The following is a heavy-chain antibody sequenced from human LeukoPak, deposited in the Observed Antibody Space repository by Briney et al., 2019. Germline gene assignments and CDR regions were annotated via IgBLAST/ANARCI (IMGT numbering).Heavy chain of an antibody. CDR3: ARANYYGSGKKDLDY. V-gene: IGHV1-8*02. Sequence: GASVKVSCKASGYSFTDYYMHWVRQATGQGLEWMGWMNPNSGNTGYAQKFQGRVTMTRNTSMSTAYMELNSLRSEDTAVYYCARANYYGSGKKDLDYWGQGTLVTVSS. J-gene: IGHJ4*02. CDR1: GYSFTDYY. D-gene: IGHD3-10*01. CDR2: MNPNSGNT.